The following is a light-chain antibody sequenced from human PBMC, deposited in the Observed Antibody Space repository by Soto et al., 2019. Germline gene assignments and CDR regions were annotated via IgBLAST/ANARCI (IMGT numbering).Light chain of an antibody. CDR2: GAS. CDR3: QQYGSSHT. J-gene: IGKJ5*01. V-gene: IGKV3-20*01. Sequence: EIVVTQSPATLSVSPGERATLSCRASQSVSSNLAWYQQKPGQAPRLLIYGASSRAIGIPDRFSGSVSGSDFILTINRLEPEDFAVYYCQQYGSSHTFGQGTRLEI. CDR1: QSVSSN.